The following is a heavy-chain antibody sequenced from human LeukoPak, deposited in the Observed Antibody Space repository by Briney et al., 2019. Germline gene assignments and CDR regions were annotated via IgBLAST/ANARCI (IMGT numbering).Heavy chain of an antibody. CDR2: MNPNSGNT. Sequence: ASVKVSCKASGYTFTSYYMHWVRQATGQGLEWMGWMNPNSGNTGYAQKFQGRVTMTRNTSISTAYMELSSLRSEDTAVYYCARELLGYCSSTSCYGGGYNWFDPWGQGTLVTVSS. D-gene: IGHD2-2*01. CDR1: GYTFTSYY. J-gene: IGHJ5*02. V-gene: IGHV1-8*02. CDR3: ARELLGYCSSTSCYGGGYNWFDP.